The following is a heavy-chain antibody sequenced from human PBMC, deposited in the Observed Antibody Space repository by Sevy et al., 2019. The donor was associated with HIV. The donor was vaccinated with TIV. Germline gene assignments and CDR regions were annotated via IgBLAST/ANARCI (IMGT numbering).Heavy chain of an antibody. V-gene: IGHV4-59*01. CDR1: GGSISSYY. CDR2: IYYSGST. J-gene: IGHJ5*02. D-gene: IGHD1-1*01. CDR3: ARDAERDGSWNGWFDP. Sequence: SETLSLTCTVSGGSISSYYWSWIRQPPGKGLEWIGYIYYSGSTNYNPSLKSRVTISVDTSKNQFSLKLSSVTAADTGVYYCARDAERDGSWNGWFDPWGQGTLVTVSS.